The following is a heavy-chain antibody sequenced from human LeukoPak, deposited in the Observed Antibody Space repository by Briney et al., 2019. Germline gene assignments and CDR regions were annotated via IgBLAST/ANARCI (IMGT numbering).Heavy chain of an antibody. CDR1: GGAISSYY. V-gene: IGHV4-59*01. Sequence: SETLSLTCTVSGGAISSYYWSWIRQPPGKELEWIGYIYYSGSTNYNPSLKSRVTMSVDTSKNQFSLKLSSVTAADTAVYYCARAGRDGYNADYWGQGTLVTVS. D-gene: IGHD5-24*01. J-gene: IGHJ4*02. CDR3: ARAGRDGYNADY. CDR2: IYYSGST.